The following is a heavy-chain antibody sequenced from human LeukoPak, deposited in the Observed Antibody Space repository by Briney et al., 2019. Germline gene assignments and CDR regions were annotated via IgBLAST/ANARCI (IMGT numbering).Heavy chain of an antibody. Sequence: PGGSLRLSCEASGFTVSSNYMSWVRQAPGKGLEWVSVIYSGGSTYYADSVKGRFTISRDNSKNTLYLQMNSLRAEDTAVYYCARDSYDSSGYSYWGQGTLVTVSS. CDR1: GFTVSSNY. CDR3: ARDSYDSSGYSY. D-gene: IGHD3-22*01. J-gene: IGHJ4*02. CDR2: IYSGGST. V-gene: IGHV3-53*01.